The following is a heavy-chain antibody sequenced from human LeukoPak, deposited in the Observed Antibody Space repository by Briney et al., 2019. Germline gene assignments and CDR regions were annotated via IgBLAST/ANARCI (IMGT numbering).Heavy chain of an antibody. CDR3: VKTLISVAGTGAFDI. CDR1: GXTFSSYA. CDR2: ISSNGGST. D-gene: IGHD6-19*01. V-gene: IGHV3-64D*09. J-gene: IGHJ3*02. Sequence: PGGSLRLSWSASGXTFSSYAMHWVRQAPGKGLESVSVISSNGGSTYYADSVKGRFTISRDNSKNTLYLQMSSLRAEDTAVYYCVKTLISVAGTGAFDIWGQGTMVTVSS.